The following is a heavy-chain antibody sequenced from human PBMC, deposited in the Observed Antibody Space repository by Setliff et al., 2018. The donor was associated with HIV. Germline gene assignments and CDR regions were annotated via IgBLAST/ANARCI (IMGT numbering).Heavy chain of an antibody. Sequence: SETLSLTFAVYGGSFSGSYWSWIRQAPGKGLEWIGEINPSGITHYNPSLETRVTMFADTSKNQFSLRLRPVTVADTSIYYCARDLGGSLVRGWFDPWGQGTLVTVSS. CDR2: INPSGIT. CDR3: ARDLGGSLVRGWFDP. D-gene: IGHD3-16*01. CDR1: GGSFSGSY. V-gene: IGHV4-34*01. J-gene: IGHJ5*02.